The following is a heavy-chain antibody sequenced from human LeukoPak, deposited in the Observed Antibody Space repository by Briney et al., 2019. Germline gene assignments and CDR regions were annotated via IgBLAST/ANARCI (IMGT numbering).Heavy chain of an antibody. J-gene: IGHJ4*02. Sequence: GGSLRLSCAASGFTSSSYGMHWVRQAPGKGLEWVAVISYDGSNKYYADSVKGRFTISRDNSKNTLYLQMNSLRAEDTAVYYCAREGGGDYGDYLRYWGQGTLVTVSS. CDR2: ISYDGSNK. D-gene: IGHD4-17*01. CDR3: AREGGGDYGDYLRY. CDR1: GFTSSSYG. V-gene: IGHV3-30*03.